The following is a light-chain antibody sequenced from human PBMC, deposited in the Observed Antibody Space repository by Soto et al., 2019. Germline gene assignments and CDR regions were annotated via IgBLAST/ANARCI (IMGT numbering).Light chain of an antibody. CDR1: QGISSY. CDR3: QQLNSYPRT. V-gene: IGKV1-9*01. Sequence: IQLTQSPSSLSASVGDRVTITCRASQGISSYLAWYQQKPGKAPKLLIYAASTLQCGVPSRFSGSGSGTDFTLTSSSLQAEDFATYCCQQLNSYPRTFGGGTKVEIK. CDR2: AAS. J-gene: IGKJ4*01.